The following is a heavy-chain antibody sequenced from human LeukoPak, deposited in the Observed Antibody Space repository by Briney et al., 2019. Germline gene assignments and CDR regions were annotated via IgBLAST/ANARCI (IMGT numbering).Heavy chain of an antibody. J-gene: IGHJ4*02. CDR2: IYTSGST. CDR1: GGSISSYY. D-gene: IGHD2-15*01. Sequence: SETLSLTCTVSGGSISSYYWSWIRQPPGKGLEWIGYIYTSGSTNYNPSLKSRVTISVDTSKNQFSLKLSSVTAADTAVYYCARSCSGGSCYLIWGQGTLVTVSS. V-gene: IGHV4-4*09. CDR3: ARSCSGGSCYLI.